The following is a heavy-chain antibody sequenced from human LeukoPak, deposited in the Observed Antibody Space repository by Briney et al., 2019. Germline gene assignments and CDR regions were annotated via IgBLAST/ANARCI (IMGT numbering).Heavy chain of an antibody. CDR1: GFTFSSYA. J-gene: IGHJ4*02. V-gene: IGHV3-30-3*01. CDR2: ISYDGSSK. Sequence: PGGSLRLSCAASGFTFSSYAMHWVRQAPGKGLEWVAVISYDGSSKYYADSVKGRFTISRDNSKNTLYLQMNSLRAEDTAVYYCARDLGYWGQGTLVTVSS. CDR3: ARDLGY.